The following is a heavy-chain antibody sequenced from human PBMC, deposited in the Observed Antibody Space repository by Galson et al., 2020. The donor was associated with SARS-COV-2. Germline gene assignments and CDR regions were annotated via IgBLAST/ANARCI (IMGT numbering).Heavy chain of an antibody. D-gene: IGHD4-17*01. CDR3: AKDRGNDYGDQLDF. J-gene: IGHJ4*02. CDR1: GFTFSRYA. V-gene: IGHV3-23*01. Sequence: GSLRLSCAASGFTFSRYALAWVRPAPGKGLEWVSGISGGGGSTYYVDSVKGRFTISRDTSQNTVHLQMSSLRAEDTAVYYCAKDRGNDYGDQLDFWGQGTLVTVSS. CDR2: ISGGGGST.